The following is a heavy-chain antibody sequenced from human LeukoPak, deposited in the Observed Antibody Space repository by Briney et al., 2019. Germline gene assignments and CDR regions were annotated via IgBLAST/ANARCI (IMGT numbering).Heavy chain of an antibody. D-gene: IGHD3-22*01. CDR3: ARDVSHYDRSGYSLDY. J-gene: IGHJ4*02. CDR1: GFIFSTYA. Sequence: GGSQRLSCAASGFIFSTYAIHWVRQAPGKGLEWVAVISYDGRNKYYADSVKGRFSISRDNSKNTLSLQMNSLRPEDTALYYCARDVSHYDRSGYSLDYWGQGTLVTVSS. V-gene: IGHV3-30*04. CDR2: ISYDGRNK.